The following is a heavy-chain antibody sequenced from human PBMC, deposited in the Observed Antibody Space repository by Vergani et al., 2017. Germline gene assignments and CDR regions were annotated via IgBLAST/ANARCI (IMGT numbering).Heavy chain of an antibody. V-gene: IGHV7-4-1*02. D-gene: IGHD4-23*01. CDR1: GYTFTSYA. Sequence: QVQLVQSGSELKKPGASVKVSCKASGYTFTSYAMNWVRQAPGQGLEWMGWINTNTGNPTYAQGFTGRFVFSLDTSISTAYLQISSLNAEDTSVYYCAIGEYGGTTRASYYFDYWGQGTLVTVSS. CDR3: AIGEYGGTTRASYYFDY. J-gene: IGHJ4*02. CDR2: INTNTGNP.